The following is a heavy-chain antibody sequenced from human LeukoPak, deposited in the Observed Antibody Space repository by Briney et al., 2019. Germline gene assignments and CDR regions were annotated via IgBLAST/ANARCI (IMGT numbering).Heavy chain of an antibody. CDR2: MKQDGSEK. D-gene: IGHD2-2*01. CDR3: ARGGGFCSSTSCYRLDY. Sequence: PGGSLRLSCAGSGFTFSTYWMSWVRQAPGKGLEWVANMKQDGSEKYYVDSVKGRFTISRDNAKSSLFLQMNSLRAEATAVYYCARGGGFCSSTSCYRLDYWGQGTLVTVSS. V-gene: IGHV3-7*04. J-gene: IGHJ4*02. CDR1: GFTFSTYW.